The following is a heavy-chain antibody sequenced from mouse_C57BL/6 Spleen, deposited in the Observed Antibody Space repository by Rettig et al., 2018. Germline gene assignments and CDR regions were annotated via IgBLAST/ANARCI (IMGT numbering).Heavy chain of an antibody. D-gene: IGHD1-1*01. CDR3: AREDSSHWYFDV. J-gene: IGHJ1*03. V-gene: IGHV9-4*01. CDR2: INTHSGEP. Sequence: PGKGFKWIGWINTHSGEPKYAEDFKGRFAFSLETSASTAYLQISNLKNEDTATYFCAREDSSHWYFDVWGTGTTVTVSS.